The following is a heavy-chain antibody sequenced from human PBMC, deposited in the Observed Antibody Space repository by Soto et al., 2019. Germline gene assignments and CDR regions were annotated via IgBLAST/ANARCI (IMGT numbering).Heavy chain of an antibody. V-gene: IGHV1-24*01. D-gene: IGHD3-3*01. CDR3: ATMTSRADYDFWSGPRRAPAFDI. CDR2: FDPEDGET. J-gene: IGHJ3*02. CDR1: GYTLTELS. Sequence: ASVKVACKVSGYTLTELSMHWVRQAPGKGLEWMGGFDPEDGETIYAQKFQGRVTMTEDTSTDTAYMELSSLRSGDTAVYYCATMTSRADYDFWSGPRRAPAFDIWGQGTMVTVSS.